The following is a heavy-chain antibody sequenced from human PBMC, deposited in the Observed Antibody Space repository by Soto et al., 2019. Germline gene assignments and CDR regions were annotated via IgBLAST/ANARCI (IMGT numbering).Heavy chain of an antibody. V-gene: IGHV3-30*18. J-gene: IGHJ4*02. Sequence: PGGSLRLSCAASGFTFSSYGMHWVRQAPGKGLEWVAVISYDGSNKYYADSVKGRFTISRDNSKNTLYLQMNSLRAEDTAVYYCAKDISGSHGPFDYWGQGTLVTVSS. CDR2: ISYDGSNK. CDR1: GFTFSSYG. D-gene: IGHD1-26*01. CDR3: AKDISGSHGPFDY.